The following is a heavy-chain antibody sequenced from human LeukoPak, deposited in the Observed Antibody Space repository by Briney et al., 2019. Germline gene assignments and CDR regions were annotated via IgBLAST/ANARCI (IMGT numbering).Heavy chain of an antibody. CDR3: ARDLTRTQQLATGIRFQH. CDR1: GFTFSSYS. CDR2: ISSSSSYI. D-gene: IGHD6-13*01. J-gene: IGHJ1*01. V-gene: IGHV3-21*01. Sequence: GGSLRLSCAASGFTFSSYSMNWVRQAPGKGLEWVSSISSSSSYIYYADSVKGRFTISRDNAKNLLYLQMNSLRAEDTAVYYCARDLTRTQQLATGIRFQHWGQGTLVTVSS.